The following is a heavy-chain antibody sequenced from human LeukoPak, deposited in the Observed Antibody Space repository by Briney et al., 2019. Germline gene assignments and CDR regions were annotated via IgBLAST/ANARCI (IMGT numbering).Heavy chain of an antibody. V-gene: IGHV1-18*01. CDR3: ARDTGGAYFDY. CDR2: ISAYNGNT. D-gene: IGHD3-16*01. J-gene: IGHJ4*02. CDR1: GYTFTRYG. Sequence: VASVKVSCKASGYTFTRYGISWVRQAPGQGLEWMGWISAYNGNTNYAQKLQGRVTMTTDTSTSAVYMEVRSLRSDDTAVYYCARDTGGAYFDYWGQGTLVTVSS.